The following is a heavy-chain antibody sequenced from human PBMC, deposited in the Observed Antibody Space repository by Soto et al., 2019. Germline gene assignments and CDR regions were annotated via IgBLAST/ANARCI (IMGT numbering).Heavy chain of an antibody. CDR1: GYTFTSYG. CDR3: ARDRDYGDYAYDY. Sequence: ASVTVSCKASGYTFTSYGISWVRQAPGQGREWMGWISAYNGNTNYAQKLQGRVTMTTDTSTSTAYMELRSLRSDDMAVYYCARDRDYGDYAYDYWGQGTLVTVSS. V-gene: IGHV1-18*03. CDR2: ISAYNGNT. D-gene: IGHD4-17*01. J-gene: IGHJ4*02.